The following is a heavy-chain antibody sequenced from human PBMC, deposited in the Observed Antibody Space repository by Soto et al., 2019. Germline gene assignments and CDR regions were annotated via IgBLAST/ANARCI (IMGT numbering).Heavy chain of an antibody. CDR2: ISAYKGNT. Sequence: QDQLVQSGGEVKKPGASVKVSCKASGYSFTNYGITWVRQAPGQGFEWMGWISAYKGNTNYAQKLQGRVTMTTDASTSTAYVELRSRRSDDTAVYYCARDRGVAPPVAGNTHYYYYMDVWGKGTTVTVSS. D-gene: IGHD6-19*01. J-gene: IGHJ6*03. V-gene: IGHV1-18*01. CDR3: ARDRGVAPPVAGNTHYYYYMDV. CDR1: GYSFTNYG.